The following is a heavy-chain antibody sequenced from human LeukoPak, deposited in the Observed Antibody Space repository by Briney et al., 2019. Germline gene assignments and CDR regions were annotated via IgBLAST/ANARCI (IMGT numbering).Heavy chain of an antibody. Sequence: GGSLRLSCAASGFTFSSYAMHWVRQAPGKGLEWVAVISYDGSNKYYADSVKGRFTISRDNSKNALYLQMNSLRAEDTAVYYCARGAQDYYGSGSYLYWGQGTLVTVSS. CDR2: ISYDGSNK. J-gene: IGHJ4*02. CDR3: ARGAQDYYGSGSYLY. CDR1: GFTFSSYA. D-gene: IGHD3-10*01. V-gene: IGHV3-30-3*01.